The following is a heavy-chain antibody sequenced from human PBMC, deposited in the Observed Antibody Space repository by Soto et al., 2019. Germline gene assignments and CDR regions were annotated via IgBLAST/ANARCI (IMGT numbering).Heavy chain of an antibody. J-gene: IGHJ4*02. D-gene: IGHD2-15*01. CDR2: IADSRDRT. CDR3: AKGID. CDR1: GFTFRSYA. V-gene: IGHV3-23*01. Sequence: EVQLLESGGGLVQPGGSLRLSCAVSGFTFRSYAMSWVRQAPGKGLEWVSVIADSRDRTYYADSVKGRFTISRDNSKNTLYLQMHNLRAEDTATYYCAKGIDWGQGTRVTVSS.